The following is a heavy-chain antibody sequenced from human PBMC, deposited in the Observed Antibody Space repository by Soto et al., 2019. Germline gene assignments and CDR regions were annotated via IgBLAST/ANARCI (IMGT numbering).Heavy chain of an antibody. CDR1: GGTFSSYT. CDR3: ARTVRGVIEPGYYYYCYIDV. D-gene: IGHD3-10*01. CDR2: IIPILGIA. V-gene: IGHV1-69*02. Sequence: QVQLVQSGAEVKKPGSSVNVSCKASGGTFSSYTISWVRQAPGQGLEWMGRIIPILGIANYAQKFQGRVTITADKSTRRANMNLSSLRSEDTAVYYCARTVRGVIEPGYYYYCYIDVWGKGTTVTVSS. J-gene: IGHJ6*03.